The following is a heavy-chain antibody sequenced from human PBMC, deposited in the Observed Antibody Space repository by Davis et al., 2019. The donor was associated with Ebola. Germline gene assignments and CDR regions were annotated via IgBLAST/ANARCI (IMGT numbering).Heavy chain of an antibody. CDR2: ISYDGSNK. CDR1: GFTFSSYG. D-gene: IGHD7-27*01. V-gene: IGHV3-30*03. CDR3: ARVRGTGDPDY. J-gene: IGHJ4*02. Sequence: GGSLRLSCAASGFTFSSYGMHWVRQAPGKGLEWVAVISYDGSNKYYADSVKGRFTISRDNSKNTLYLQLNSLRAEDTAVYYCARVRGTGDPDYWGQGTLVTVSS.